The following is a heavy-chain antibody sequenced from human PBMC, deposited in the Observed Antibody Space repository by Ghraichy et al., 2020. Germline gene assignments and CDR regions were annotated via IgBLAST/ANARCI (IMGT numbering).Heavy chain of an antibody. J-gene: IGHJ6*02. V-gene: IGHV3-30*03. D-gene: IGHD3-3*01. Sequence: GGSLRLSCAASGFTFRDFAMNWVRQAPGKGLEWVAFISKDGSTVNYADSQKGRVSISRENSKNRLYLQMSSLRPEDTAVYYCATDRAAFGSFYFVDVWGRGNTVNVSS. CDR3: ATDRAAFGSFYFVDV. CDR2: ISKDGSTV. CDR1: GFTFRDFA.